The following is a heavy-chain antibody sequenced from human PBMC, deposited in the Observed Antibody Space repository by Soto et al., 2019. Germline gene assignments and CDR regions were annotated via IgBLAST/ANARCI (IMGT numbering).Heavy chain of an antibody. CDR1: GFSLSTLGMS. CDR3: ARVSGSFQKGFDS. D-gene: IGHD1-26*01. V-gene: IGHV2-70*01. Sequence: GPTLVNPTQTLTLTCSFSGFSLSTLGMSVSWIRQPPGKALEWLALIDWEDEKYFSTSLQTRLSIFKDSSKSHVLLTITNVGPLDSATYFCARVSGSFQKGFDSWGQGTLVTVSS. J-gene: IGHJ4*02. CDR2: IDWEDEK.